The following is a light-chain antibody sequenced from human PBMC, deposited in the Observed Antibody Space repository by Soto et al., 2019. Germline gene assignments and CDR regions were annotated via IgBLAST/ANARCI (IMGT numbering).Light chain of an antibody. V-gene: IGKV2-28*01. CDR1: QSLLHSNGYNY. Sequence: DIVMTQSPLSLPVTPGEPASISCSSSQSLLHSNGYNYLDWYLQKPGQSPQLLIYLGYNRASGVTDRFSGCGSGTDFTLKISRVEAEDVGVYYCMQALQTPWTFGQGTKVEIK. CDR3: MQALQTPWT. J-gene: IGKJ1*01. CDR2: LGY.